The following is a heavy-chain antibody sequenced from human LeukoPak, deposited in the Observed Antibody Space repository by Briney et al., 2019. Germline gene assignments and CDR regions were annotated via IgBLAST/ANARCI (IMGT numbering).Heavy chain of an antibody. D-gene: IGHD7-27*01. CDR3: AKALSNWGLWDGMDV. CDR1: GFTFSSYG. Sequence: GGSLRPSCAASGFTFSSYGMHWVRQAPGKGLEWVAVISYDGSNKYYADSVKGRFTISRDNSKNTLYLQMNSLRAEDTAVYYCAKALSNWGLWDGMDVWGKGTTVTVSS. CDR2: ISYDGSNK. V-gene: IGHV3-30*18. J-gene: IGHJ6*04.